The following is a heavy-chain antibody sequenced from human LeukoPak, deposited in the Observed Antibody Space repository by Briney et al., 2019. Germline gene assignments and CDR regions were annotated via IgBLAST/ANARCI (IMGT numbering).Heavy chain of an antibody. D-gene: IGHD3-10*01. V-gene: IGHV3-30-3*01. Sequence: PGTSLRLSCVASGFTFNSHAIHWVRQAPGKGLEWVTFISYDGSTKYYADSVRGRFTIARDNSKNTLYLQMISLRPEDTAVYYCARDLSYYYASDYWGQGTLVTVSS. CDR2: ISYDGSTK. J-gene: IGHJ4*02. CDR1: GFTFNSHA. CDR3: ARDLSYYYASDY.